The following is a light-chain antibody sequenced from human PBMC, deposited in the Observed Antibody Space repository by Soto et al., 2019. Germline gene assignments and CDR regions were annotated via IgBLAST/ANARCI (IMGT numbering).Light chain of an antibody. Sequence: QSALTQPPSASGSPGQSVTISCTGTSSDVGGYNYVSWYQQHPGKAPKLMIYDVSKRPSGVPDRFSGSKSGNTASLTVSGLQAEDEDDYYCNSYAGSNNLVFGGGTKLTVL. CDR3: NSYAGSNNLV. CDR2: DVS. J-gene: IGLJ2*01. V-gene: IGLV2-8*01. CDR1: SSDVGGYNY.